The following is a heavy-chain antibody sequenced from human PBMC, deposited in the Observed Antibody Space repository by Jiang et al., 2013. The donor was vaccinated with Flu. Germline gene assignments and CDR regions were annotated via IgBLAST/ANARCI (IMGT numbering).Heavy chain of an antibody. CDR1: GYTFTSYG. D-gene: IGHD3-22*01. J-gene: IGHJ4*02. CDR3: ARDPYPIYYDSSGYYSNDY. V-gene: IGHV1-18*04. CDR2: ISAYNGNT. Sequence: SGAEVKKPGASVKVSCKASGYTFTSYGISWVRQAPGQGLEWMGWISAYNGNTNYAQKLQGRVTMTTDTSTSTAYMELRSLRSDDTAVYYCARDPYPIYYDSSGYYSNDYWGQGTLVTVSS.